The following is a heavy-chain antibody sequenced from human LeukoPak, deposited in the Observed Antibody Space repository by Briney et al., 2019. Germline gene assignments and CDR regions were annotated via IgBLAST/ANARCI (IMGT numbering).Heavy chain of an antibody. Sequence: GGSLRLSCEASGVSFSTSGVHWVRQAPGKGLEWMAVISKDGRKNHYADCVKGRFTISRDNSKSTLFLQMNSLRPEDTGIYYCARDLLDYGTAYYDVGIFDSWGQGTRVTVSS. V-gene: IGHV3-30*04. CDR1: GVSFSTSG. CDR2: ISKDGRKN. CDR3: ARDLLDYGTAYYDVGIFDS. J-gene: IGHJ4*02. D-gene: IGHD3-16*01.